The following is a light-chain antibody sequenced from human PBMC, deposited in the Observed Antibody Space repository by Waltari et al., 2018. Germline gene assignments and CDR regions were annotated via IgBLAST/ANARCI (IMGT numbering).Light chain of an antibody. V-gene: IGKV1-12*01. Sequence: DIQMTQSPSSVSASVGDRVTITCRASQGMSSWLAWYQQKPGKAPKLLSHAASRLQSGVPSRFSGTGSGSDFTLTIRSLQPEDFATYYCRQATSFQLTFGGGTKVEIK. CDR3: RQATSFQLT. CDR2: AAS. J-gene: IGKJ4*01. CDR1: QGMSSW.